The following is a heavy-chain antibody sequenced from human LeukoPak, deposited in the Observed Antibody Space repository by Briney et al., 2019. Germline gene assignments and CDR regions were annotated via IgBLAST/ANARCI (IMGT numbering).Heavy chain of an antibody. Sequence: SETLSLTCTVSGGSISSSYWSWIRQPPGKGLEWIGYIYYSGRTNYNPSLKSRVTISVDTSKKQLSLKLSSVTAADTALYYCASGKWELDAFDIWGQGTMVTVSS. CDR3: ASGKWELDAFDI. V-gene: IGHV4-59*01. J-gene: IGHJ3*02. CDR2: IYYSGRT. CDR1: GGSISSSY. D-gene: IGHD1-26*01.